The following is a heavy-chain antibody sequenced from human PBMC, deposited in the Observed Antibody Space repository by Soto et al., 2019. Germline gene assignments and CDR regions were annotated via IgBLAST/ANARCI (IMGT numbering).Heavy chain of an antibody. D-gene: IGHD3-3*01. CDR1: GGSISSGDYY. CDR3: ARGGLPTIFPLY. V-gene: IGHV4-30-4*01. Sequence: QVQLQESGPGLVKPSQTLSLTCTVSGGSISSGDYYWSWIRQPPGKGLEWIGYIYYSGSTYYNPSRKIRVTISVDTSKNQFSLKLSSVTAADTAVYYCARGGLPTIFPLYWGQGTLVTVSS. CDR2: IYYSGST. J-gene: IGHJ4*02.